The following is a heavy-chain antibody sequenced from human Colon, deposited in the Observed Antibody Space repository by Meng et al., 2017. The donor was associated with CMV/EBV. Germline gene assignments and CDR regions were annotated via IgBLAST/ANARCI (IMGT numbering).Heavy chain of an antibody. J-gene: IGHJ6*02. CDR3: ARRGQVGSGRYYKTSYYYALDL. CDR2: INQDGSER. D-gene: IGHD3-10*01. Sequence: GESLKISCAASGFTFSSYWMTWVRQAPGKGLEWVANINQDGSERYYVDSVKGRFTISRDNAQNSLYLQMNSLRVEDSAVFYCARRGQVGSGRYYKTSYYYALDLGGQGTTVTVSS. CDR1: GFTFSSYW. V-gene: IGHV3-7*03.